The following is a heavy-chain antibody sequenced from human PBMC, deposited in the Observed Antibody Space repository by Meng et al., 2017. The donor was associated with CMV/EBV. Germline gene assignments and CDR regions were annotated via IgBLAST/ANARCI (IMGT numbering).Heavy chain of an antibody. CDR3: ARCVVVPAAHATPRIWFDP. CDR1: GGSVSGGSYY. J-gene: IGHJ5*02. Sequence: SETLSLTCTVSGGSVSGGSYYWSWIRQPPGKGLEWIGYIYYSGSTNYNPSLKSRVTISVDTSKNQFSLKLSSVTAADTAVYYCARCVVVPAAHATPRIWFDPWGQGTLVTVSS. D-gene: IGHD2-2*01. CDR2: IYYSGST. V-gene: IGHV4-61*01.